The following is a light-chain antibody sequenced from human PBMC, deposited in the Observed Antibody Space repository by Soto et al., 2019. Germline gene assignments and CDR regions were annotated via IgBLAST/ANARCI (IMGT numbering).Light chain of an antibody. V-gene: IGLV3-1*01. J-gene: IGLJ2*01. Sequence: SYELTQPPSVSVSPGQTASITCSGDKLGDKYACWYQQKPGQSPVLVIYQDSKRPSGIPERFSGSNSGNTATLTISGTQAMDEADYYCQAWDSSKGVFGGGTKLT. CDR1: KLGDKY. CDR2: QDS. CDR3: QAWDSSKGV.